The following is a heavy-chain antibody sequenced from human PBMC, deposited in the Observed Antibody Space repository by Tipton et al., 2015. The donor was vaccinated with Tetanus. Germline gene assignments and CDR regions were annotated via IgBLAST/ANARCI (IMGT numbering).Heavy chain of an antibody. Sequence: TLSLTCTVSGASINAGGYLWTWARQHPGKGLEWIGNIYYTERTSYTPSLDGRVSISVDTSKNQFFLRLTSVTAADTAVYYCARGLPREPFYFAYWGQGKQVTVSS. J-gene: IGHJ4*02. CDR2: IYYTERT. V-gene: IGHV4-31*03. CDR3: ARGLPREPFYFAY. CDR1: GASINAGGYL. D-gene: IGHD1-26*01.